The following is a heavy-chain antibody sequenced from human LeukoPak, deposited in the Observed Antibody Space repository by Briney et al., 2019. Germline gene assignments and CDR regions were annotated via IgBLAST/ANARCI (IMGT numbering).Heavy chain of an antibody. V-gene: IGHV3-23*01. CDR2: ISGSGGST. CDR1: GFTFSSYA. CDR3: AKDGQYQLLYTWFDP. Sequence: GGSLRLSCAASGFTFSSYAMSWVRQAPGKGLEWVSAISGSGGSTYYADSVKGRFTISRDNSKNTLYLQMNSLRAEDTAVYYCAKDGQYQLLYTWFDPWGQGTLVTVPS. D-gene: IGHD2-2*02. J-gene: IGHJ5*02.